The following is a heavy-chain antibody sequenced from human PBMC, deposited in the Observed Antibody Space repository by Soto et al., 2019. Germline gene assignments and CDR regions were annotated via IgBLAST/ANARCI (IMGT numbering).Heavy chain of an antibody. CDR2: IYIDGST. CDR1: GFAVSGNS. Sequence: EVQLVDSGGDLIQPGGSLRLSCGASGFAVSGNSLSWVRQAPGKRLEWVSYIYIDGSTYYADSVRGRFTLTRDSSKNTLYLQMNNLRGEDTAVYYCARDGGSVTAVAGIQYSGMDVWGQGTTVTVSS. J-gene: IGHJ6*02. D-gene: IGHD6-19*01. CDR3: ARDGGSVTAVAGIQYSGMDV. V-gene: IGHV3-53*01.